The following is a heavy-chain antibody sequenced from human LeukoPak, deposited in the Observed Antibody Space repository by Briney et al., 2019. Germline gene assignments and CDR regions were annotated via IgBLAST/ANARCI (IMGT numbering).Heavy chain of an antibody. D-gene: IGHD1-26*01. V-gene: IGHV3-23*01. Sequence: GGSLRLSCAAFGFTFSTQAMSWVRQAPGKGLEWVSAFSGSGTYYADSVKGRFTISRDNSKNTLYLQMNSLRADDTAVYYCANFYYGWGQGTLVTVSS. CDR3: ANFYYG. CDR1: GFTFSTQA. J-gene: IGHJ4*02. CDR2: FSGSGT.